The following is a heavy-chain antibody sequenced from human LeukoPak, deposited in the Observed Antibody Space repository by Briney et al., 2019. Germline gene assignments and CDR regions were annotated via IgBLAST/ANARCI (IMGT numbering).Heavy chain of an antibody. CDR2: IYYSGST. CDR1: GGSISSSSYY. V-gene: IGHV4-39*07. D-gene: IGHD2/OR15-2a*01. CDR3: ARDRSARSWFDP. J-gene: IGHJ5*02. Sequence: SETLSLTCTVSGGSISSSSYYWGWIRQPPGKGLEWIGSIYYSGSTYYNPSLKSRVTISVDTSKNQFSLKLSSVTAADTAVYYCARDRSARSWFDPWGQGTLVIVSS.